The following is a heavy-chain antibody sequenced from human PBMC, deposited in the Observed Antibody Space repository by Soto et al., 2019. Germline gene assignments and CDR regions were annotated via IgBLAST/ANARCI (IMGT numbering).Heavy chain of an antibody. Sequence: QIQLVESGGGVVRPGRSLRLSCATSGFTFSRFVMHWVRQAPGKGLEWVAVVSFGGSNIYYEASVKGRFTISRDTSNNTLVLQMTRLRIEDSAVYYCARHIQTTGFDYWGQGTLVTVSS. CDR2: VSFGGSNI. CDR3: ARHIQTTGFDY. D-gene: IGHD4-17*01. CDR1: GFTFSRFV. J-gene: IGHJ4*02. V-gene: IGHV3-30-3*01.